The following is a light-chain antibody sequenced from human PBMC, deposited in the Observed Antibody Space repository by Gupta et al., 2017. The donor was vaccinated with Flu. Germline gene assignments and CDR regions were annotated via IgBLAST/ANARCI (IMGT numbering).Light chain of an antibody. CDR2: AAS. J-gene: IGKJ1*01. CDR1: QRVRRH. CDR3: QWIYGTPTWT. V-gene: IGKV1-39*01. Sequence: SALYGSVGDRATIAGRVRQRVRRHVAWYKQIVGKALKLLIYAASTLQSGVPWRFCGSDYGKHLTLSISRRQMEAFAPSYFQWIYGTPTWTFGQGTKVEMK.